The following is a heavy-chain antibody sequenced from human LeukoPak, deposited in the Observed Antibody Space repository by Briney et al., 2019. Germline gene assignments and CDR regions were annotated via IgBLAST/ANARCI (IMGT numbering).Heavy chain of an antibody. D-gene: IGHD3-16*01. V-gene: IGHV4-4*07. J-gene: IGHJ4*02. CDR2: VFPSGNN. Sequence: SETLSLTCTVSGASISSNYGGWIRQPAGKGLEWIGRVFPSGNNHYNPSLESRVSISVDTSKNQCSLGLSSVTAADTAVYYCARLNMGGATLFESWGQGTLVTVSS. CDR1: GASISSNY. CDR3: ARLNMGGATLFES.